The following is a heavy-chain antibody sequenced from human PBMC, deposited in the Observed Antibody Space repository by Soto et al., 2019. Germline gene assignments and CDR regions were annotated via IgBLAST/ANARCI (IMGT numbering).Heavy chain of an antibody. D-gene: IGHD3-3*01. CDR1: GFTFSSYA. CDR3: AKDWDYDFWSGTRNWFDP. V-gene: IGHV3-23*01. J-gene: IGHJ5*02. Sequence: ESGGGLVQPGGSLRLSCAASGFTFSSYAMSWVRQAPGKGLEWVSAISGSGGSTYYADSVKGRFTISRDNSKNTLYLQMNSLRAEDTAVYYCAKDWDYDFWSGTRNWFDPWGQGTLVTVSS. CDR2: ISGSGGST.